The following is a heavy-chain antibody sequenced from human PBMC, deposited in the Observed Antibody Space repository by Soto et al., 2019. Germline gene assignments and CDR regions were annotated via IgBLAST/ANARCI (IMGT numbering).Heavy chain of an antibody. CDR3: AKDQGGSYYNGMDV. CDR1: GFTFSSYG. V-gene: IGHV3-30*18. J-gene: IGHJ6*02. Sequence: QVQLVESGGGVVQPGRSLRLSCAASGFTFSSYGMHWVRQAPGKGLEWVAVISYDGSNKYYADSVKGRFTISRDNSKHTLYLQMNSLRAEDTAVYYCAKDQGGSYYNGMDVWGQGTTVTVSS. D-gene: IGHD1-26*01. CDR2: ISYDGSNK.